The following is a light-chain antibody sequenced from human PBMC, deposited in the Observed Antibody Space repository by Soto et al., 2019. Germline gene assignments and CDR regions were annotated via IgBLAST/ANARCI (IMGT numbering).Light chain of an antibody. V-gene: IGLV2-14*01. CDR1: SSDVGGYNY. Sequence: QSALTQPASVSGSPGQPITISCTGTSSDVGGYNYVSWYQQHPGKAPKLMIYEVSNRPSGVSNRFSGSKSGNTASLTISGLQAEDEADYYCSSYTSSSTPWVFGGGTQLTVL. CDR3: SSYTSSSTPWV. CDR2: EVS. J-gene: IGLJ3*02.